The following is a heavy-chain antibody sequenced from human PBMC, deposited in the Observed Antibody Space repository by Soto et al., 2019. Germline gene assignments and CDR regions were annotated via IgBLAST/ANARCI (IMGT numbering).Heavy chain of an antibody. V-gene: IGHV3-53*01. D-gene: IGHD3-10*01. J-gene: IGHJ4*02. Sequence: WSLRLSCAASGFTVGNNYIGWVRQAPGKGLEWVSLIYSTGTTKYADSVKGRFTVSRDNAKNTLYLQMNSLRAEDTAVYYCAKDGRGSGSHYNSFGYWGQGTMVTVYS. CDR1: GFTVGNNY. CDR2: IYSTGTT. CDR3: AKDGRGSGSHYNSFGY.